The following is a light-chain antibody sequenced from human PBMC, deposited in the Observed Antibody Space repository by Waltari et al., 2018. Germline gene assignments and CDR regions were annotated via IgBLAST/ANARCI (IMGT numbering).Light chain of an antibody. J-gene: IGKJ1*01. CDR3: QQRSNWWT. CDR1: QSVSSY. V-gene: IGKV3-11*01. Sequence: EIVLTQSPAPLSLSPGDRATLSCRASQSVSSYLAWYQQKPGQAPRLLIYDASNRATGIPARFSGSGSGTDFTLTISSLQPEDFALYYCQQRSNWWTFGQGTKVEIK. CDR2: DAS.